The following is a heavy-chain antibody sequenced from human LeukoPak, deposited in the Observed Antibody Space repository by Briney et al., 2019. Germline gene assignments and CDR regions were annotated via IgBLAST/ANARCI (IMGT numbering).Heavy chain of an antibody. D-gene: IGHD4-17*01. CDR2: ITSSDDYT. V-gene: IGHV3-23*01. Sequence: GGSLRLSCAASGFTFSSYAMSWVRQAPGKGLEWVSTITSSDDYTYYADSVRGRFTISRDNSKNTLYLQMNSLRAEDSALYYCAKSRVRTVTEFDYWGQGTLVTVSS. J-gene: IGHJ4*02. CDR1: GFTFSSYA. CDR3: AKSRVRTVTEFDY.